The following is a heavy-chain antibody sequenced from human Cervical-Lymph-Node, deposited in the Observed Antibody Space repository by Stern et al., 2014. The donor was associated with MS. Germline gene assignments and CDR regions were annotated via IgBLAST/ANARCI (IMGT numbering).Heavy chain of an antibody. CDR2: IRQDGGES. D-gene: IGHD3-10*01. CDR3: VREYGSYWY. V-gene: IGHV3-7*01. J-gene: IGHJ4*02. CDR1: GFNFSNYW. Sequence: EVQLEESGGGLVQPGGSLRLSCEASGFNFSNYWMSWVRQAPGKGMEWVANIRQDGGESYYVDSVKGRSNTPRATDKTSLVVQMNSLRVEDTAIYYCVREYGSYWYWGQGTLVTVAS.